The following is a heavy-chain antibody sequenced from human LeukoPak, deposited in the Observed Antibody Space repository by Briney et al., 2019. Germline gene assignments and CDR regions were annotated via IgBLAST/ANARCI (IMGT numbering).Heavy chain of an antibody. Sequence: ASVKVSCKASGYTFTGYYLHWVRQAPGQGLEWMGWINPNTGGTNYAQKFQGRVTMTRDTSNSTAYMELSRLTSDDTAVYYCARTVNGWYKYYFDYWGQGSLVTVSS. CDR1: GYTFTGYY. CDR3: ARTVNGWYKYYFDY. V-gene: IGHV1-2*02. D-gene: IGHD6-19*01. CDR2: INPNTGGT. J-gene: IGHJ4*02.